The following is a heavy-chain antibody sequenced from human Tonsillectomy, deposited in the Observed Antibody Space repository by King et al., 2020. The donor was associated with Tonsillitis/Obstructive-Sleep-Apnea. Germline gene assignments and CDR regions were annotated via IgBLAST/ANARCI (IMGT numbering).Heavy chain of an antibody. Sequence: VQLVESGGGVVQPGRSLRLSCAGSGFTFRNYAMHWVRQAPGKGLEWVAVISYDGSNKYYADSVKGRFTISRDNSKNTLYLQMNSLRAEDTAVYYCARDLGIVVVFKGYGMDVWGQGTTVTVSS. J-gene: IGHJ6*02. D-gene: IGHD2-15*01. CDR1: GFTFRNYA. V-gene: IGHV3-30-3*01. CDR3: ARDLGIVVVFKGYGMDV. CDR2: ISYDGSNK.